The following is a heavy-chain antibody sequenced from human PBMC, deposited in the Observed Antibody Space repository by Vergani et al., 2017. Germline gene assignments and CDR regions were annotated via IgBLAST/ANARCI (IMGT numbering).Heavy chain of an antibody. Sequence: EVQLLESGGGLVQPGGSLRLSCAASGFTFSSYAMSWVRQAPGKGLEWVSALSGSGGSTYYADSVKGRFTISRDNSKNTLYLQMNSLRAEDTAVYYCAKDLPAPYDCWSGYYRRYFDYWGQGTLVTVSS. CDR3: AKDLPAPYDCWSGYYRRYFDY. V-gene: IGHV3-23*01. CDR2: LSGSGGST. CDR1: GFTFSSYA. J-gene: IGHJ4*02. D-gene: IGHD3-3*01.